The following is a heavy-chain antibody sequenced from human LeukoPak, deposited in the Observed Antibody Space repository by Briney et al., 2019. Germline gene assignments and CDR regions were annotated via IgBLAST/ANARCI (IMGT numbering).Heavy chain of an antibody. Sequence: PSGTLSLTCVVSGGSISSSNWWSWVRQPPEKGLEWIGEIYHSGSTNYNPSLKSRVTISVDKSKNQFSLKLSSVAAADTAVYYCARYDVSWYYFDYWGQGTLVTVSS. CDR3: ARYDVSWYYFDY. V-gene: IGHV4-4*02. D-gene: IGHD6-13*01. CDR2: IYHSGST. J-gene: IGHJ4*02. CDR1: GGSISSSNW.